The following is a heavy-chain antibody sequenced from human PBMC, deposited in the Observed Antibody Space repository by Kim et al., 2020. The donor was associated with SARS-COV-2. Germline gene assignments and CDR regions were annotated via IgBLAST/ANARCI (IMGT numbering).Heavy chain of an antibody. CDR1: GFTFSDAW. Sequence: AGSLRLSCAASGFTFSDAWMSWVRQAPGRGLEWVARVRSNTDGGARDYAAAVKGRFTISRDDSKNMVYLEMNSLKTEDSAIYYCTTLNWFDPWGQGTRVTVSS. CDR2: VRSNTDGGAR. CDR3: TTLNWFDP. J-gene: IGHJ5*02. V-gene: IGHV3-15*01.